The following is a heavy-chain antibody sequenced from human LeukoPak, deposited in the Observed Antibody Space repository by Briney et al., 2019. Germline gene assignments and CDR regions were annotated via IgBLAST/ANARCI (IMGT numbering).Heavy chain of an antibody. CDR1: GYTFTSYG. J-gene: IGHJ3*02. Sequence: ASVTVSCTASGYTFTSYGISWVRQAPGQGLEWMGWISAYNGNTNYAQKLQGRVTMTTDTSTSTAYMELRSLRSDDTAVYYCARVLGNDDAFDIWGQGTMVTISS. CDR3: ARVLGNDDAFDI. V-gene: IGHV1-18*01. CDR2: ISAYNGNT. D-gene: IGHD1-1*01.